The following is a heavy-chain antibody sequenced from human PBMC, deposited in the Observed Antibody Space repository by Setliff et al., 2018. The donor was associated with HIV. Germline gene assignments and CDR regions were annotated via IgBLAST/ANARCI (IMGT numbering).Heavy chain of an antibody. CDR2: IYWDDDK. Sequence: SGPTLVNPTQTLTLTCTFSGFSLSTSGVGVGWIRQPPGKALEWLALIYWDDDKRYSPSMKSRLTITKDTPKNQVVLTMTNMGPVDTATYYCAHSRGSYFGGVRYFDYWGQGTLVTVSS. V-gene: IGHV2-5*02. D-gene: IGHD1-26*01. CDR1: GFSLSTSGVG. J-gene: IGHJ4*02. CDR3: AHSRGSYFGGVRYFDY.